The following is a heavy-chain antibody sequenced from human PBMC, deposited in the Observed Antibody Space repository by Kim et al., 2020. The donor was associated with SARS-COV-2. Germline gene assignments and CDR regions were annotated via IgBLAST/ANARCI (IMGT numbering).Heavy chain of an antibody. D-gene: IGHD3-16*01. J-gene: IGHJ4*02. CDR2: ISSNSAYT. V-gene: IGHV3-21*01. CDR3: ARVGGRLRNNLDYFDF. CDR1: GFTFRSYT. Sequence: GGSLRLSCAASGFTFRSYTINWVRQAPGKGLEWVSSISSNSAYTYYADSVKGRFTISRHNAKNSLYLQMNSLRAEDTAVYYCARVGGRLRNNLDYFDFWGQGTPVTVSS.